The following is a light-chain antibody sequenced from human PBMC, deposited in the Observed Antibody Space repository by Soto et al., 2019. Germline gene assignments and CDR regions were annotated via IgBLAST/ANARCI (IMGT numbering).Light chain of an antibody. J-gene: IGKJ2*01. Sequence: EIVLTQSPATLSLSPGERATLSCRASQSISNYLAWYQQKPGQAPRLLIYDASSRASDIPARFSGSGSGTDFSLTITSLEPEDFAVYYCQQGSNRHNTFGQGTKLQLK. CDR2: DAS. CDR1: QSISNY. V-gene: IGKV3-11*01. CDR3: QQGSNRHNT.